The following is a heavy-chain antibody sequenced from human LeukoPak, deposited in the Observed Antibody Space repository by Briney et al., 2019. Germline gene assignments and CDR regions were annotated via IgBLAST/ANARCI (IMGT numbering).Heavy chain of an antibody. J-gene: IGHJ6*02. CDR3: ARDSLWFGEAYGMDV. Sequence: PPETLSLTCTLSGGAVSSDYWSWIRQPPGKRLEWIGYIHHSGSTYYNPSLESRVTMSVDTSKSLLSLKLTSVTAADTAVYYCARDSLWFGEAYGMDVWGQGTTVIVSS. D-gene: IGHD3-10*01. CDR2: IHHSGST. V-gene: IGHV4-59*02. CDR1: GGAVSSDY.